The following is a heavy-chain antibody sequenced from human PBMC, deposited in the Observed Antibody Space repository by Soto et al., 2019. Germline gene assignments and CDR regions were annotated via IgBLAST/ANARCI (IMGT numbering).Heavy chain of an antibody. Sequence: QVQLEQSGTEVKKAGASVKVSCKASGYTFTGYYMHWVRQTPAEGLEWMGWISPNSGGANYAQKFQGRVTMTSDTSGNTDYLVMRRLRTDGTAVYYCASGAHKGPLGDVSYGGSDFWGQGTLVTVSP. CDR3: ASGAHKGPLGDVSYGGSDF. J-gene: IGHJ4*02. CDR1: GYTFTGYY. CDR2: ISPNSGGA. D-gene: IGHD1-26*01. V-gene: IGHV1-2*02.